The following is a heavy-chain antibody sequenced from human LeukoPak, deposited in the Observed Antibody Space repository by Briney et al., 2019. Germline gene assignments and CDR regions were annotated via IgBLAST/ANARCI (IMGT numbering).Heavy chain of an antibody. J-gene: IGHJ6*02. CDR1: GFTVTNAW. CDR2: IKSKTDGETA. D-gene: IGHD1-1*01. Sequence: GGSLRLSGAASGFTVTNAWMSWIRQAPGKGLEWVARIKSKTDGETADHAASVKGRFTISRDDSRNTLYLQMNSLKTEDTAVYYCGTTIKGRAGLDVWGQGTTVTVSS. CDR3: GTTIKGRAGLDV. V-gene: IGHV3-15*01.